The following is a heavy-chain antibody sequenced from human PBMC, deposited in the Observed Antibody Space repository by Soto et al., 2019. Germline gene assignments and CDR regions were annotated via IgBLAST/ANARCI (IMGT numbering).Heavy chain of an antibody. J-gene: IGHJ5*02. CDR2: IYYSGST. Sequence: PSETLSLTCTVSGGSISSSSYYWGWIRQPPGKGLEWIGSIYYSGSTYYNPSLKSRVTISVDTSKNQFSLKLSSVTAADTAVYYCARQSSSPPNFWFDPWGQGTLVTVSS. V-gene: IGHV4-39*01. CDR1: GGSISSSSYY. D-gene: IGHD6-6*01. CDR3: ARQSSSPPNFWFDP.